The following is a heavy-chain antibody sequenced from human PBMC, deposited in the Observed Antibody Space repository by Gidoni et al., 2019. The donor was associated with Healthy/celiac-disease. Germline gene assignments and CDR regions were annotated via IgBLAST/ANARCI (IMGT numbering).Heavy chain of an antibody. CDR3: AKDLGWELLYGAFDI. J-gene: IGHJ3*02. V-gene: IGHV3-30*18. CDR1: GFTFSSYG. Sequence: QVQLVESGGGVVQPGRSLRLSCAASGFTFSSYGMHWVRQAPGKGLEWVAVISYDGSNKYYADSVKGRFTISRDNSKNTLYLQMNSLRAEDTAVYYCAKDLGWELLYGAFDIWGQGTMVTVSS. CDR2: ISYDGSNK. D-gene: IGHD1-26*01.